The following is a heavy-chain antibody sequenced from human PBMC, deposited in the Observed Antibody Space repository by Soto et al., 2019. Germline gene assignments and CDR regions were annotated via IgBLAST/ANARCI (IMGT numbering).Heavy chain of an antibody. CDR2: IRQGGNEK. V-gene: IGHV3-7*03. Sequence: GGSLRLSCAASGFTFSGYWMTWVRQAPGKGLEWVANIRQGGNEKYYVDSVKGRFTISRDDAKNSLYLQINSLRAEDTAVYYCARGDDISSSCGVDYWGQGTLVTVSS. CDR1: GFTFSGYW. D-gene: IGHD6-6*01. J-gene: IGHJ4*02. CDR3: ARGDDISSSCGVDY.